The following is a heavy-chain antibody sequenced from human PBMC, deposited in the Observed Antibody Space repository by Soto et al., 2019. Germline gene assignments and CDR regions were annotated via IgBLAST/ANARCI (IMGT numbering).Heavy chain of an antibody. CDR3: ARDRGYSYVDY. Sequence: PSETLSLTCTVSGDSISTYYWSWIRQPPGKGLEWIGYIYYTGNTNYNPSLKSRVTISVDTSKNQFSLKLSSVTAADTAVYYCARDRGYSYVDYWGQGALVTVSS. D-gene: IGHD5-18*01. CDR2: IYYTGNT. CDR1: GDSISTYY. V-gene: IGHV4-59*01. J-gene: IGHJ4*02.